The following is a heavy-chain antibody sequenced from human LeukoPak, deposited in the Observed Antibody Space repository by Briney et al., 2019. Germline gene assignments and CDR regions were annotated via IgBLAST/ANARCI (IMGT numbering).Heavy chain of an antibody. CDR3: ARLGYSSSWAIDY. CDR2: IYTSGST. CDR1: GGSISSYY. V-gene: IGHV4-4*09. J-gene: IGHJ4*02. D-gene: IGHD6-13*01. Sequence: PSETLSLTCTVSGGSISSYYWSWIRQPPGKGLEWIGYIYTSGSTNHNPSLKSRVTISVDTSKNQFSLKLSPVTAADTAVYYCARLGYSSSWAIDYWGQGTLVTVSS.